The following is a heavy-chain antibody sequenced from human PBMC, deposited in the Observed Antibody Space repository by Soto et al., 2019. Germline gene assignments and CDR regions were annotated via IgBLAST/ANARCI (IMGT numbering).Heavy chain of an antibody. Sequence: QVQLVQSGAEVKKPGASVKVSCKASGYTFTSYDINWVRQATGQGLEWMGWMNTNSGNTGYAQKFRCRVTMTRNTSISTAYMELSSLRSEDTAVYYCAIQGIPGYYFDYWGQGTLVTVSS. D-gene: IGHD5-18*01. CDR3: AIQGIPGYYFDY. CDR1: GYTFTSYD. V-gene: IGHV1-8*01. CDR2: MNTNSGNT. J-gene: IGHJ4*02.